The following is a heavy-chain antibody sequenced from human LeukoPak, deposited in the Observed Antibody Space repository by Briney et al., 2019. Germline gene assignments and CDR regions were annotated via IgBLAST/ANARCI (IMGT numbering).Heavy chain of an antibody. V-gene: IGHV3-48*04. CDR2: ISSSSSNI. CDR1: GFTFSTYN. Sequence: GGSLRLSCEASGFTFSTYNMNWVRQAPGWGLEWVSYISSSSSNIFYADSVKGRFIISRDNAKNSLYLQMNSLRVEDTAVYYCASPEVSSGWFFDYWGQGTRVTVSS. J-gene: IGHJ4*02. D-gene: IGHD6-19*01. CDR3: ASPEVSSGWFFDY.